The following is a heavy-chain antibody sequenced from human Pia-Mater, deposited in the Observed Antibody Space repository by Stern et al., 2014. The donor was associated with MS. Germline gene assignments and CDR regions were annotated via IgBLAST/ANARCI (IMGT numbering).Heavy chain of an antibody. J-gene: IGHJ3*02. CDR1: GFTFTSSA. D-gene: IGHD3-22*01. Sequence: QMQLVQSGPEVKKPGTSVKVSCKASGFTFTSSAVQWVRQARGQRLEWLGMIVVGSGNTNYAQKFQERVTITRDMSTSTAYMELSRLRSEDTTVYYCAAEPMYYSDSVGAFDIWGQGTMVTVSS. CDR2: IVVGSGNT. V-gene: IGHV1-58*01. CDR3: AAEPMYYSDSVGAFDI.